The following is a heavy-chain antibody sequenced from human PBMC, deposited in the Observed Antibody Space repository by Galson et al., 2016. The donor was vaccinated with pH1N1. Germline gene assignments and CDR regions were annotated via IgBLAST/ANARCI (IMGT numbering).Heavy chain of an antibody. CDR2: INPSGGNT. V-gene: IGHV1-46*03. CDR3: ARWRSTLGVTGFDL. CDR1: GYTFTKYY. D-gene: IGHD3-10*01. Sequence: SVKVSCKASGYTFTKYYMHWVRQAPGQGLEWMGIINPSGGNTVYAEKFQGRVTLTSDTSTSTAYMDLSNLRSEDTAVYYCARWRSTLGVTGFDLWGQGTLVTVSS. J-gene: IGHJ4*02.